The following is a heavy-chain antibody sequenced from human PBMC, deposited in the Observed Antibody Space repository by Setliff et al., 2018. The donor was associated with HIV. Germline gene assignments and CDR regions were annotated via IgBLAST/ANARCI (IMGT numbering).Heavy chain of an antibody. D-gene: IGHD3-16*01. V-gene: IGHV1-69-2*01. J-gene: IGHJ4*01. CDR3: AAGPFNWGQYF. Sequence: VKVSCKASGYTFTDRFITWFQQAPGKGLEWMGRRYPRGDGTIYAERFRGRLTLSADMSTNTAYMELDNLKSEDTAMYFCAAGPFNWGQYFWGHGTLVTVS. CDR1: GYTFTDRF. CDR2: RYPRGDGT.